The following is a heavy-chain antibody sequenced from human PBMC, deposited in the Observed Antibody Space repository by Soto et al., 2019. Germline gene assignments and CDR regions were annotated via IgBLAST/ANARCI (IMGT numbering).Heavy chain of an antibody. CDR3: ARDDRSIGNYFYYYYAMDV. Sequence: AAVKVSCKASGYTFASYGITWVRQAPGEGLEWMGWISGYNGNTNYAQKVQGRVTMSTDTSTSTAYMELRSLRSDDTAVYYCARDDRSIGNYFYYYYAMDVWGQGTTVTVS. V-gene: IGHV1-18*04. CDR2: ISGYNGNT. CDR1: GYTFASYG. J-gene: IGHJ6*02. D-gene: IGHD1-1*01.